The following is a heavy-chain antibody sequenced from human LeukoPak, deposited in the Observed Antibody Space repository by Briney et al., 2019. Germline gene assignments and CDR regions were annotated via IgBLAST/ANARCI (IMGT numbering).Heavy chain of an antibody. J-gene: IGHJ4*02. CDR1: GFTFSSYS. D-gene: IGHD3-16*02. CDR2: ISSSSSTI. V-gene: IGHV3-48*02. Sequence: GGSLRLSCAASGFTFSSYSMNWVRQAPGKGLEWASYISSSSSTIYYADSVKGRFTISRDNAKNSLYLQMNSLRDEDTAVYYCARADSYYDYVWGSYRSNPEYYFDYWGQGTLVTVSS. CDR3: ARADSYYDYVWGSYRSNPEYYFDY.